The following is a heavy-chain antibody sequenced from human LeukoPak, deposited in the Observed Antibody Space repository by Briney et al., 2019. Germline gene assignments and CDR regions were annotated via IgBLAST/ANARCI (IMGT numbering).Heavy chain of an antibody. J-gene: IGHJ4*02. CDR2: MNPDSGNT. CDR1: GYTFTSYD. Sequence: ASVKVSCKASGYTFTSYDINWVRQATGQGLEWMGWMNPDSGNTGYAQKFQGRVTMTRNTSISTAYMELSSLRSEDTAAYYCARGTVYYGSGSRPLGYWGQGTLVTVSS. CDR3: ARGTVYYGSGSRPLGY. V-gene: IGHV1-8*01. D-gene: IGHD3-10*01.